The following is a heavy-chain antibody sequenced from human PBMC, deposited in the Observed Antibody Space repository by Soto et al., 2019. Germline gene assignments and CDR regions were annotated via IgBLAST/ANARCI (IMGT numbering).Heavy chain of an antibody. V-gene: IGHV3-53*01. D-gene: IGHD6-19*01. J-gene: IGHJ4*02. CDR2: IYSGGST. Sequence: PGGSLRLSCAASGFTVSSNYMSWVRQAPGKGLEWVSVIYSGGSTYYADSVKGRFTISRDNSKNTLYLQMNSLRAEDTAVYYCARGIAVAGTRLFDYWGQGTLVTVSS. CDR3: ARGIAVAGTRLFDY. CDR1: GFTVSSNY.